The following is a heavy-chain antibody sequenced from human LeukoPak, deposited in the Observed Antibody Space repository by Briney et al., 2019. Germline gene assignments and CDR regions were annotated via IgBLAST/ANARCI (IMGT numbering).Heavy chain of an antibody. CDR2: IYSGGST. J-gene: IGHJ4*02. CDR3: ARVRDIYFDY. CDR1: GFTVSSNY. V-gene: IGHV3-53*01. Sequence: PGGSLRLSCAASGFTVSSNYMSSVRQPPGKGREWVSVIYSGGSTYYPDSVKGRLTISRDNSKNTLYLQMNSLRAEDTAVYYCARVRDIYFDYWGQGTLVTVSS.